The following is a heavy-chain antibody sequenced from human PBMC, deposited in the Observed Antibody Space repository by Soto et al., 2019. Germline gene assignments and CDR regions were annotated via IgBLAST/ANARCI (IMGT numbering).Heavy chain of an antibody. CDR1: GFTFDDYA. J-gene: IGHJ3*02. CDR3: AKDITRTTVTTSAFDI. V-gene: IGHV3-9*01. CDR2: ISWNSGSI. D-gene: IGHD4-17*01. Sequence: DVQLVESGGGLVQPGRSLRLSCAASGFTFDDYAMHWVRQAPGKGLEWVSGISWNSGSIGYADSVKGRFTISRDNAKNSLYLQMNSLRAEDTALYYCAKDITRTTVTTSAFDIWGQGTMVTVSS.